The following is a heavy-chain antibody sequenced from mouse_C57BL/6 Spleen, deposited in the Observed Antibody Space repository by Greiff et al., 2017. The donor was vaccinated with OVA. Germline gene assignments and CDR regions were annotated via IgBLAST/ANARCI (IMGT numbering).Heavy chain of an antibody. CDR3: ARSRELGIGYCDY. CDR2: IYPGDGDT. V-gene: IGHV1-82*01. Sequence: VQLQQSGPELVKPGASVKISCKASGYAFSSSWMNWVKQRPGKGLEWIGRIYPGDGDTNYNGKFKGKATLTADKSSSTAYMQLSSLTSEDSAVYFCARSRELGIGYCDYWGQGTTLTVSS. J-gene: IGHJ2*01. D-gene: IGHD4-1*01. CDR1: GYAFSSSW.